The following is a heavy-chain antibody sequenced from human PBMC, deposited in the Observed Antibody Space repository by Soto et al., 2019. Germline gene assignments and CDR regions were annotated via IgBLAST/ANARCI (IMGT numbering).Heavy chain of an antibody. CDR3: RSSSRYSTDV. CDR1: GGSITSSIY. J-gene: IGHJ6*02. D-gene: IGHD6-13*01. V-gene: IGHV4-39*01. Sequence: QLQLQESGPGLVKPSETLSLRCTVSGGSITSSIYWAWIRQPPGKGLEWIGSIYGTGNTYYNPSLKGRVTISADTSKNQLSLNLISVTAADTAVYYCRSSSRYSTDVWGQGATVTVSS. CDR2: IYGTGNT.